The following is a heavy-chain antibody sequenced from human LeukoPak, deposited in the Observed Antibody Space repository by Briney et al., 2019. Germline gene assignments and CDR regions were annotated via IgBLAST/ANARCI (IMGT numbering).Heavy chain of an antibody. CDR3: ATIAAANTY. V-gene: IGHV1-2*02. Sequence: ASVKVSCKASGYTFTGYYMHWVRQAPGQGLEWMGWINPISGGTNYAQKFQGRVTMTRDTSISTAYMELRGLRSDDTAVFCCATIAAANTYWGQGTLVTVSS. CDR1: GYTFTGYY. D-gene: IGHD6-13*01. CDR2: INPISGGT. J-gene: IGHJ4*02.